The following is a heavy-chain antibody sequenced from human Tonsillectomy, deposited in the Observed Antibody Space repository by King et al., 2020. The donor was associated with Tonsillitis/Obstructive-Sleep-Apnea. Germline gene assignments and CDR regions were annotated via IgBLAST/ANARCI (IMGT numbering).Heavy chain of an antibody. J-gene: IGHJ4*02. CDR2: ISSSGSTI. D-gene: IGHD7-27*01. V-gene: IGHV3-48*03. CDR3: AKLGKAFDY. Sequence: VQLVESGGGLVQPGGSLRLSCAASGFTFSSYEMNWVRQAPGKGLEWVSYISSSGSTIYYADSVKGRFTISRDNAMNSLYLQMNSLRAEGTAVYYCAKLGKAFDYWGQGTLVTVSS. CDR1: GFTFSSYE.